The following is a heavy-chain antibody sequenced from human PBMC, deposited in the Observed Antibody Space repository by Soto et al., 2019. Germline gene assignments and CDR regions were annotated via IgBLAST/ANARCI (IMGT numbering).Heavy chain of an antibody. V-gene: IGHV3-9*01. J-gene: IGHJ4*02. Sequence: EVQLVESGGGLVQPGRSLRLSCAASGFTFDDYAMHWVRQAPGKGLEWVSGISWNSGSIGYADSVKGRFTISRDNAKNSLYLQMNSLRAEDTALYYCAKGGQWLVLRVADYFDYWGQGTLVTVSS. CDR2: ISWNSGSI. D-gene: IGHD6-19*01. CDR1: GFTFDDYA. CDR3: AKGGQWLVLRVADYFDY.